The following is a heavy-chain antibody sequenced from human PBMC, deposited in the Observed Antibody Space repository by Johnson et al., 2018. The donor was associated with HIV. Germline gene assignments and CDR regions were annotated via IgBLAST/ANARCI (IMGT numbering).Heavy chain of an antibody. J-gene: IGHJ3*02. Sequence: QVQLVESGGGVVQPGRSLRLSCAASGFTFSSYAMHWVRQAPGKGLEWVAVISYDGSNKYYADSVKGRFTISRDNSKNTLYLQMNSRRAEDTAVYSCARDPRSSSWYYYSNDAFDIWGQGTMLTVSS. CDR3: ARDPRSSSWYYYSNDAFDI. V-gene: IGHV3-30-3*01. CDR1: GFTFSSYA. CDR2: ISYDGSNK. D-gene: IGHD6-13*01.